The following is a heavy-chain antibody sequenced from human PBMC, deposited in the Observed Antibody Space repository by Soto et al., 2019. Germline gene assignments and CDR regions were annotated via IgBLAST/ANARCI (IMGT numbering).Heavy chain of an antibody. D-gene: IGHD6-6*01. CDR2: ISAGSSNI. CDR3: ARQYPSSSRHFDH. J-gene: IGHJ4*02. V-gene: IGHV3-21*01. CDR1: GFTFRTYY. Sequence: EVELVESGGGLVKPGGSLTLSCAASGFTFRTYYMIWVRQAPGKGLEWVSTISAGSSNIYYAPSVKGRFTISRDNAKNLLYLQINSLRAEDTAVYYCARQYPSSSRHFDHWGQGTLVIVSS.